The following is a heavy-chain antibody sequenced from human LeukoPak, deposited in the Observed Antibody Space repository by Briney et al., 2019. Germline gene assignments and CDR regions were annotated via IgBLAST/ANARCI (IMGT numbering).Heavy chain of an antibody. CDR2: IWYDGSNK. J-gene: IGHJ4*02. CDR3: ARGLLGRGGGSFDY. CDR1: GFTFSRFG. D-gene: IGHD3-10*01. V-gene: IGHV3-33*01. Sequence: GGSLRLSCAASGFTFSRFGMHWVRQAPGKGLEWVAVIWYDGSNKYYADSVKGRFTISRDNSKNTLYLEMNSLRAEDTAVYYCARGLLGRGGGSFDYWGQGTLVTVSS.